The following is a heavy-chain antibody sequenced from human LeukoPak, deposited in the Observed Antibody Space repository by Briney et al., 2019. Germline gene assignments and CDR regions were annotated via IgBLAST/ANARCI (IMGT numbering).Heavy chain of an antibody. CDR3: ARDSPLPGYDFWSGYYYYGMDV. CDR1: GYTFTSYY. Sequence: ASVKVSCKASGYTFTSYYMHWVRQAPGRGLEWMGIINPSGGSTSYAQKFQGRVTMTRDTSTSTVYMELSSLRSEDTAVYYCARDSPLPGYDFWSGYYYYGMDVWGQGTTVTVSS. CDR2: INPSGGST. D-gene: IGHD3-3*01. J-gene: IGHJ6*02. V-gene: IGHV1-46*01.